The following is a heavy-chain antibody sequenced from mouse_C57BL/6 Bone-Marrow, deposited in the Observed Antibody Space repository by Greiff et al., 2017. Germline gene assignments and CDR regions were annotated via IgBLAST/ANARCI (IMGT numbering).Heavy chain of an antibody. D-gene: IGHD2-5*01. Sequence: QVQLQQPGAELVMPGASVKLSCKASGYTFTSYWMHWVKQSPGQGLEWIGEIDPSDSYTNYNQKFKGKSTLTVDKSSSTAYMQLSSLTSEDSAVYYCARSGSNYVAYWGQGTLVTVSA. CDR1: GYTFTSYW. V-gene: IGHV1-69*01. J-gene: IGHJ3*01. CDR3: ARSGSNYVAY. CDR2: IDPSDSYT.